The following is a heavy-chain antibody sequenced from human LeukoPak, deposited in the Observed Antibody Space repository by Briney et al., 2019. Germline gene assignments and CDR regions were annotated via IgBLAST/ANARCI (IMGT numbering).Heavy chain of an antibody. Sequence: PGGSLRLSCAASGFTVSTNYMSWVRQAPGKGLEWVSAISGSGGSTYYADSVKGRFTISRDNSKNTLYLQMNSLRAEDTAVYYCAKDRNQYYYDSRAYWGQGTLVTVSS. V-gene: IGHV3-23*01. CDR1: GFTVSTNY. D-gene: IGHD3-22*01. J-gene: IGHJ4*02. CDR2: ISGSGGST. CDR3: AKDRNQYYYDSRAY.